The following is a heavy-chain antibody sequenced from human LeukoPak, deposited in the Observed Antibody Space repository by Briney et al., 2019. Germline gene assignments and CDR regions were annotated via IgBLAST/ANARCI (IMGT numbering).Heavy chain of an antibody. Sequence: GGSLRLSCAATGLSVSSNFMSWVRQAPGKGLEWVSVIYGGGSTYYADSVKGRFTISRDNAKNSLYLQMNSLRAEDTAVYYCARDPRYCSSTSCYPYFDYWGQGTLVTVSS. V-gene: IGHV3-53*01. CDR3: ARDPRYCSSTSCYPYFDY. J-gene: IGHJ4*02. D-gene: IGHD2-2*01. CDR1: GLSVSSNF. CDR2: IYGGGST.